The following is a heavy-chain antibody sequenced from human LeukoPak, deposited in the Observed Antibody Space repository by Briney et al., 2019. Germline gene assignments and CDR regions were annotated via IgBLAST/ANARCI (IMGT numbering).Heavy chain of an antibody. D-gene: IGHD3-10*02. CDR3: ARDMFGYGVISQPDDAFDI. J-gene: IGHJ3*02. V-gene: IGHV3-21*01. CDR1: GFTFRSYE. CDR2: ISSSSSYI. Sequence: GGSLRLSCEDSGFTFRSYEMNWVRQAPGKGLEWVSSISSSSSYIYYADSVKGRFTISRDNAKNSLYLQMNSLRAEDTAVYYCARDMFGYGVISQPDDAFDIWGQGTMVTVSS.